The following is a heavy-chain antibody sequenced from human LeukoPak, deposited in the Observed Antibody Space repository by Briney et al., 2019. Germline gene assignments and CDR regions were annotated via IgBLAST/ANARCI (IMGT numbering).Heavy chain of an antibody. V-gene: IGHV3-48*01. D-gene: IGHD6-13*01. Sequence: GGSLRLSCAASGFTFSSYSMNWVRQAPGKGLEWVSYISSSSSTIYYADSVKGRFTISRDNAKNSLYLQMNSLRAEDTAVYYCARSIAAAGPLDFDYWGQGTLVTVSS. J-gene: IGHJ4*02. CDR3: ARSIAAAGPLDFDY. CDR2: ISSSSSTI. CDR1: GFTFSSYS.